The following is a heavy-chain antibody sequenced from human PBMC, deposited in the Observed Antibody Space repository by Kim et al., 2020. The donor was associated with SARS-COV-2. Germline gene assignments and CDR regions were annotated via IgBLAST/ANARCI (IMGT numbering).Heavy chain of an antibody. J-gene: IGHJ4*02. D-gene: IGHD1-26*01. Sequence: PSGGRQNYAHNLQGRVTMTRDTSTSTVHMELRSLTSDDTAVYYCAREGGDWGQGTLVTVSS. CDR3: AREGGD. V-gene: IGHV1-46*01. CDR2: PSGGRQ.